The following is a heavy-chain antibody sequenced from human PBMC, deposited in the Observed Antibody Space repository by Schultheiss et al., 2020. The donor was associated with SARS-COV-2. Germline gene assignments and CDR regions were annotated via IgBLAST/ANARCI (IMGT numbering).Heavy chain of an antibody. CDR2: IYSGGST. D-gene: IGHD3-3*01. J-gene: IGHJ5*02. CDR3: ARIYDFWSRFDP. CDR1: GFTFDDYG. V-gene: IGHV3-53*01. Sequence: GGSLRLSCAASGFTFDDYGMTWVRQAPGKGLEWVSVIYSGGSTYYADSVKGRFTISRDNSKNTLYLQMNSLRAEDTAVYYCARIYDFWSRFDPWGQGTLVTVSS.